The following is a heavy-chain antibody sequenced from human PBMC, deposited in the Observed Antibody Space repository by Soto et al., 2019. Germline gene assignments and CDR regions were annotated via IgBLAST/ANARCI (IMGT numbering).Heavy chain of an antibody. Sequence: EVQIVESGGRLVQPGGSLRLSCGASMFSISAYEMFWVRQAPGKGLEWIAEIDSGGTTVFYADSVKGRFAISRENNKNVLFLQMDNVSVEYTAVYYCAVFVVYIGYYKSTAVDFWGQGTLVTVSS. CDR2: IDSGGTTV. J-gene: IGHJ3*01. CDR1: MFSISAYE. CDR3: AVFVVYIGYYKSTAVDF. V-gene: IGHV3-48*03. D-gene: IGHD2-8*02.